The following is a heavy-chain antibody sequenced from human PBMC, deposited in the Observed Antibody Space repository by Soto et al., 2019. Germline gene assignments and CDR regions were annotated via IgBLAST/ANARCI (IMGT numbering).Heavy chain of an antibody. CDR2: INHSGST. J-gene: IGHJ4*02. D-gene: IGHD3-22*01. Sequence: PSETLSLTCAVYGGSFSGYYWSWIRQPPGKGLEWIGEINHSGSTNYNPSLKSRVTISVDTSKNQFSLKLSSVTAADTAVYYCARGRYYYDSSGNRRFDYWGQGTQVTVSS. V-gene: IGHV4-34*01. CDR3: ARGRYYYDSSGNRRFDY. CDR1: GGSFSGYY.